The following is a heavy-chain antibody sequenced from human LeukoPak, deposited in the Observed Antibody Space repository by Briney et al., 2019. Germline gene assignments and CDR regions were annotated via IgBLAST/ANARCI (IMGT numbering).Heavy chain of an antibody. Sequence: GGSLRLSCVASGFTFSSYNMNWVRQTPGKGLEWVSYVSGSSSITYYADSVKGRFTISRDNAKNSLYLQLNSLRAEDTAVYYCARGVYMDLWGCGTLVTVSS. D-gene: IGHD5/OR15-5a*01. CDR2: VSGSSSIT. J-gene: IGHJ2*01. CDR3: ARGVYMDL. CDR1: GFTFSSYN. V-gene: IGHV3-48*01.